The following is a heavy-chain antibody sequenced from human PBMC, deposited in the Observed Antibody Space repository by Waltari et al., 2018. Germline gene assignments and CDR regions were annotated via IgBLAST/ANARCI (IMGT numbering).Heavy chain of an antibody. V-gene: IGHV1-69*01. D-gene: IGHD4-17*01. Sequence: QVQLVQSGAEVKKPGSSVKVSCKASGGTFSSYAISWVRQAPGQGLEWMGVIIPIFGTANYAQKFQGRVTITADESTSTAYMELSSLRSEDTAVYYCARDLRTTVVTPYAFDIWGQGTMVTVSS. CDR3: ARDLRTTVVTPYAFDI. CDR2: IIPIFGTA. CDR1: GGTFSSYA. J-gene: IGHJ3*02.